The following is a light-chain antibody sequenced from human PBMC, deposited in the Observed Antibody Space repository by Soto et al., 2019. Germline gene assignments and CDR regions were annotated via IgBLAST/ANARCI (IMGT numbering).Light chain of an antibody. CDR3: QSYDSSLSAFDV. CDR1: SSNIGAGYD. CDR2: GNS. Sequence: QSVLTQPPSVSGAPGQRVTLSCTGSSSNIGAGYDVHWYQQLPGTAPKLLIYGNSNRPAGVPDRFSGSKSGTSASLAITGLQAEDEADYYCQSYDSSLSAFDVFGTGTKLTVL. J-gene: IGLJ1*01. V-gene: IGLV1-40*01.